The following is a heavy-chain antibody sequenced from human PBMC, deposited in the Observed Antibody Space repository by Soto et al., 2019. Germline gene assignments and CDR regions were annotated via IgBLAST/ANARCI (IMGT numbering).Heavy chain of an antibody. CDR1: GGSFSGYY. J-gene: IGHJ4*02. D-gene: IGHD6-13*01. V-gene: IGHV4-34*01. CDR2: INLSGST. Sequence: SETLSLTCAVYGGSFSGYYWSWIRQPPGKGLEWIGEINLSGSTNYNPSLKSRVTISVDTSKNQFSLKLSSVTAADTAVYYCARESRSWYGSIWDYWGQGTLVTVSS. CDR3: ARESRSWYGSIWDY.